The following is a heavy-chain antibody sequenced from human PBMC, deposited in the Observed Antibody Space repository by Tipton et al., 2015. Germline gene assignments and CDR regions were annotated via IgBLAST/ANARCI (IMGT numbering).Heavy chain of an antibody. J-gene: IGHJ6*02. CDR3: AGAEGPYYYYGMDV. CDR2: IYYSGST. V-gene: IGHV4-39*06. CDR1: GGAISSYY. Sequence: TLSLTCTVSGGAISSYYWTWIRQPPGKGLEWIGSIYYSGSTYFNPSLKSRVTISVDTSKNQFTLRLNSVTAADTAVYYCAGAEGPYYYYGMDVWGQGTTVTVSS.